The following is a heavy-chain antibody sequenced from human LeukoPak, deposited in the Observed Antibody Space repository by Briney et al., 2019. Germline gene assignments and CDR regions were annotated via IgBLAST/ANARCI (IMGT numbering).Heavy chain of an antibody. V-gene: IGHV3-21*04. D-gene: IGHD5-18*01. CDR1: GFTFSSYS. CDR2: IFPSGGEI. Sequence: GGSLRVSCAASGFTFSSYSMNWVRQAPGKGLEWVSSIFPSGGEIHYADSVRGRFTISRDNSKSILSLQMNSLRAEDTAIYYCATYRQVLLPFESWGQGTLVTVSS. J-gene: IGHJ4*02. CDR3: ATYRQVLLPFES.